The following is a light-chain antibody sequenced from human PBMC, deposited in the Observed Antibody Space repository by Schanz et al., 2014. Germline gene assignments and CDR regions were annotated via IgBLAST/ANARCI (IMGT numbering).Light chain of an antibody. V-gene: IGKV1-12*01. Sequence: DIQMTQSPSSLSASVGDRVTITCQASQDISNYLNWYQQKPGKAPNLLIYTASSLQSGVPSRFSGSGSGTDFTLTISSLQPEDFATYYCQQANSLPLTFGGGTKVEIK. CDR1: QDISNY. CDR3: QQANSLPLT. CDR2: TAS. J-gene: IGKJ4*01.